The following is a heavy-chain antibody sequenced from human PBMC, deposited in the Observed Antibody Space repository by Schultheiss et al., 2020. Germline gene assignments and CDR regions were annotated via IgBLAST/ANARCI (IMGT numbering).Heavy chain of an antibody. CDR2: VYYTGST. CDR3: ARAQSDLDPCLDY. CDR1: GGSITSNNYY. V-gene: IGHV4-61*05. J-gene: IGHJ4*02. Sequence: SETLSLTCTVSGGSITSNNYYWGWIRRPPGKGLEWIGYVYYTGSTNYNPSLKSRVTMSVDTSKNQFSLKLSSVTAADTAVYYCARAQSDLDPCLDYWGQGTLVTVSS.